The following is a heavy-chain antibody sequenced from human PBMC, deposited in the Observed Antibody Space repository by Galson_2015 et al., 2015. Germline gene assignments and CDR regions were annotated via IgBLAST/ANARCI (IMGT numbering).Heavy chain of an antibody. CDR1: GGSISSGGYS. CDR2: IYHSGST. D-gene: IGHD5-12*01. V-gene: IGHV4-30-2*01. Sequence: TLSLTCAVSGGSISSGGYSWSWVRQPPGKGLEWIGYIYHSGSTYYNPSLKSRVTISVDRSKNQFSLKLSSVTAADTAVYYCARESSGYDYFDYRGRGTRVTVSS. J-gene: IGHJ4*02. CDR3: ARESSGYDYFDY.